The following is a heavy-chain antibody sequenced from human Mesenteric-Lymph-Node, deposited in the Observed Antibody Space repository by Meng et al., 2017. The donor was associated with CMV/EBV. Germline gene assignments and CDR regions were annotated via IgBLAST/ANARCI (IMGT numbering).Heavy chain of an antibody. J-gene: IGHJ4*02. V-gene: IGHV7-4-1*02. D-gene: IGHD5-12*01. CDR1: GYTFTSYA. CDR3: ARGAGYSGYDWSY. Sequence: KASGYTFTSYAMNWVRQAPGQGLEWMGWINTNTGNPTYAQGFTGRFVFSLDTSVSTAYLQINSLKADDTAVYYCARGAGYSGYDWSYWGQGTLVTVSS. CDR2: INTNTGNP.